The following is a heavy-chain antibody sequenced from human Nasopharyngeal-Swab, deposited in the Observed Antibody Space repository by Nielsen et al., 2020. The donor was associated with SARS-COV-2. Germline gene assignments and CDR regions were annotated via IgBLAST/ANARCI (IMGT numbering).Heavy chain of an antibody. J-gene: IGHJ6*02. CDR3: ARDLYRQQWPLYNYYGMDV. Sequence: GESLKISCAASGFTFSGSAMHWVRQASGKGLEWVGRIRSKANSYATAYAASVKGRFTISRDDSKNTAYLQMNSLKTEDTAVYYCARDLYRQQWPLYNYYGMDVWGQGTTITVSS. CDR2: IRSKANSYAT. D-gene: IGHD6-19*01. CDR1: GFTFSGSA. V-gene: IGHV3-73*01.